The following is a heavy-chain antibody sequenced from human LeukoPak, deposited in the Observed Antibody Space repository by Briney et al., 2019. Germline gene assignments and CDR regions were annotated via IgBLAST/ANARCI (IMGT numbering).Heavy chain of an antibody. Sequence: GGSLRLSCTASGFTFSSYDMHWLRQDKGKGLEWVSAISTAGDPYYLGSVKGRFTISRENAKNSFYLQMNSLRAGDTAVYYCAGQARPGSAEGAFDIWGQGTMVTVSS. CDR2: ISTAGDP. D-gene: IGHD2-2*01. CDR1: GFTFSSYD. V-gene: IGHV3-13*05. J-gene: IGHJ3*02. CDR3: AGQARPGSAEGAFDI.